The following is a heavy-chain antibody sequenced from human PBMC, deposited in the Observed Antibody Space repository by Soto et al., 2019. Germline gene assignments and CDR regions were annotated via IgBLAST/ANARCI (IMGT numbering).Heavy chain of an antibody. D-gene: IGHD3-3*02. J-gene: IGHJ6*02. V-gene: IGHV1-24*01. CDR3: ATSFRLRSYYYYGMDV. Sequence: ASVKVSCKVSGYTLTELSMHWVRQAPGKGLEWMGGFDPEDGETIYAQKFQGRVTMTEDTSTDTAYMELSSLGSEDTAVYYCATSFRLRSYYYYGMDVWGQGTTVTVSS. CDR1: GYTLTELS. CDR2: FDPEDGET.